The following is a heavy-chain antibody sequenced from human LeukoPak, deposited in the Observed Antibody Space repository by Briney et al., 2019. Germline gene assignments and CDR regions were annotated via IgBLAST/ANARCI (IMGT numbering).Heavy chain of an antibody. J-gene: IGHJ2*01. Sequence: ASVKVSCKTSGYSFVGYYIHWVRQAPGQGLERMGRTSPTGETTTYAQRFQGRVTMSSDTSTTTVFMELSSLTSDDTAVYYCARDISCTYGVCWHLDHWGPGTLVTVSP. D-gene: IGHD2-8*01. CDR2: TSPTGETT. CDR1: GYSFVGYY. CDR3: ARDISCTYGVCWHLDH. V-gene: IGHV1-46*01.